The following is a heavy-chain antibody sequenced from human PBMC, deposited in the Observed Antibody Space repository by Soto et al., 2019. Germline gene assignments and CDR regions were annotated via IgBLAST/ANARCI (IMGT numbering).Heavy chain of an antibody. Sequence: ASVKVSCKASGFTFTSSAVQWVRQARGQRLEWIGWIVVGSGNTNYAQKFQERVTITRDMSTSTAYMELSSLRSEDTAVYYCAATVAHYYGSGSYGWDYYYGMDVWGQGTTVTVSS. D-gene: IGHD3-10*01. J-gene: IGHJ6*02. V-gene: IGHV1-58*01. CDR3: AATVAHYYGSGSYGWDYYYGMDV. CDR1: GFTFTSSA. CDR2: IVVGSGNT.